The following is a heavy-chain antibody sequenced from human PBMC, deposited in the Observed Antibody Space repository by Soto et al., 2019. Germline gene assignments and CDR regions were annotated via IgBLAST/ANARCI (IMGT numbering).Heavy chain of an antibody. CDR2: IYYTGST. V-gene: IGHV4-59*01. CDR1: GGSISSYY. J-gene: IGHJ6*04. CDR3: ARDLISIPGDV. Sequence: PSATLSLTCTVSGGSISSYYWSWIRQPPGKGLEWIGYIYYTGSTNYNPSLESRVTISLDTSKNQFSLNLRSVTAADTAVYYCARDLISIPGDVWGKGTTVTVSS. D-gene: IGHD2-21*01.